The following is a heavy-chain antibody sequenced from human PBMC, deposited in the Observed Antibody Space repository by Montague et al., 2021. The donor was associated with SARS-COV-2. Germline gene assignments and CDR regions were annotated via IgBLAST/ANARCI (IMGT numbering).Heavy chain of an antibody. CDR2: IYYSGST. Sequence: SETLSLTCTVSGRSIGSYYWNWIRQSPGKGLEWIGYIYYSGSTKYNPSLKSRVTISVDTSKSQMSLRLNSVTAADTAVYYCAGDRGRFWHFDLWGRGTLVTVSS. J-gene: IGHJ2*01. V-gene: IGHV4-59*01. D-gene: IGHD5-12*01. CDR3: AGDRGRFWHFDL. CDR1: GRSIGSYY.